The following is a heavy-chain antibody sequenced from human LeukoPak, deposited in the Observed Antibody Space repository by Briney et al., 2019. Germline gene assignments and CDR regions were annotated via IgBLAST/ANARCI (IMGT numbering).Heavy chain of an antibody. CDR1: GGSFSGYY. J-gene: IGHJ4*02. CDR3: ARGPLLGLSY. D-gene: IGHD2/OR15-2a*01. CDR2: INHSGST. V-gene: IGHV4-34*01. Sequence: SETLSLTCAVYGGSFSGYYWSWIRQPPGKGLEWIGEINHSGSTNYNPSLKSRVTISVDTSKNQFSLKLSSVTAADTAVYYCARGPLLGLSYWGQGTLVTVSS.